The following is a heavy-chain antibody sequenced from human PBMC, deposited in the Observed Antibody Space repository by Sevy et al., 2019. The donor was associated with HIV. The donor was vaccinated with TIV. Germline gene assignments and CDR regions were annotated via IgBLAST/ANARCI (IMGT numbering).Heavy chain of an antibody. CDR1: GGSFSGYY. D-gene: IGHD2-2*01. V-gene: IGHV4-34*01. Sequence: SETLSLTCAVYGGSFSGYYWSWIRQPPGKGLEWIGEINHSGNTNYNPSLKSRVTISVDTSKNQFSLKLSSVTAADTAVYYCARGDIVVVPAAIGYWGQGTLVTVSS. CDR2: INHSGNT. CDR3: ARGDIVVVPAAIGY. J-gene: IGHJ4*02.